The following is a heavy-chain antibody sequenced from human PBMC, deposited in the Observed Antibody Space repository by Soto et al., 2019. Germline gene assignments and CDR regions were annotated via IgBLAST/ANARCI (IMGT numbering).Heavy chain of an antibody. CDR3: ARSRYSGSYFFDY. CDR1: GGSISSNY. CDR2: IHYSGST. V-gene: IGHV4-30-4*08. D-gene: IGHD1-26*01. J-gene: IGHJ4*02. Sequence: SETLSLTCTVCGGSISSNYWTWIRQPPGKGLEWIAYIHYSGSTYYNPSLKSRVTISVDTSKNQFSLKLSSVTTADTAVYYCARSRYSGSYFFDYWGQGILVTVSS.